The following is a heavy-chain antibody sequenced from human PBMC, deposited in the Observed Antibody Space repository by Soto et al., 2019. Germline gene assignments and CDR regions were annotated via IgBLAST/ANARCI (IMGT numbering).Heavy chain of an antibody. J-gene: IGHJ3*01. CDR2: ISYSGST. CDR1: GGSISSYY. D-gene: IGHD5-18*01. Sequence: QVQLQESGPGLVKPSETLSLTCTVSGGSISSYYWSWIRQPPGKGLEWIGYISYSGSTNYNPYLTSRLTQSVDTSKNLFSLKRRSVSAAGTAVYYGAREQRSAFDFWGQGTMVTVSS. CDR3: AREQRSAFDF. V-gene: IGHV4-59*01.